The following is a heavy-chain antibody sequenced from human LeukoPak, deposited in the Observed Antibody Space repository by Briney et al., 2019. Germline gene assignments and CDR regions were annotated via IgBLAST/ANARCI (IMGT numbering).Heavy chain of an antibody. J-gene: IGHJ4*02. CDR2: IMKDGGDK. Sequence: GGSLRLSCAASGFTFTNYWMTWVRQAPGKGLEWVANIMKDGGDKQYVDSVSGRFTISRDNGKNSVYLQMNGLRAEDTAVYYCVRDRDFYVFDLWGQGILVTVSS. CDR3: VRDRDFYVFDL. D-gene: IGHD3-10*02. CDR1: GFTFTNYW. V-gene: IGHV3-7*01.